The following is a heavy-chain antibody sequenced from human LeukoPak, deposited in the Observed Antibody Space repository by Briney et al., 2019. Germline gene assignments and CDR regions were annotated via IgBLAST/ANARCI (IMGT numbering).Heavy chain of an antibody. V-gene: IGHV4-4*07. CDR3: AREGDYYGSVNYYSFDY. CDR2: IYTSGST. J-gene: IGHJ4*02. Sequence: SETLSLTCTVSGASFSSYYWNWIRQPAGKGLEWIGRIYTSGSTNYNPSLKSRVTMSVDTSKNQFSLKLSSVTAADTAVYYCAREGDYYGSVNYYSFDYWGRGTLVTVSS. CDR1: GASFSSYY. D-gene: IGHD3-10*01.